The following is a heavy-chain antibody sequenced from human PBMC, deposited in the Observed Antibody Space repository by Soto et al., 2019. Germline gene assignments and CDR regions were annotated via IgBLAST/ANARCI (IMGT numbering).Heavy chain of an antibody. Sequence: QVQLVQSGAEVKKPGSSVKVSCKASGGAFSDYAFSWVRQAPGQGLEWLGGIMPIFRAPDYAQKFQGRVTITGDEIPRTAYMGMNSLRSEDTAVYYCASWLKGPDIGNYYYGMDVWGQGTTVTVS. J-gene: IGHJ6*02. V-gene: IGHV1-69*12. D-gene: IGHD2-15*01. CDR1: GGAFSDYA. CDR2: IMPIFRAP. CDR3: ASWLKGPDIGNYYYGMDV.